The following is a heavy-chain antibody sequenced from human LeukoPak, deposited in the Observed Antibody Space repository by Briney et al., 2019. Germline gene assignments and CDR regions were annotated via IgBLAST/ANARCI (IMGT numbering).Heavy chain of an antibody. CDR3: ARDVVPAASNWFDP. D-gene: IGHD2-2*01. J-gene: IGHJ5*02. CDR2: INSDGSST. CDR1: GFTFDDYA. V-gene: IGHV3-74*01. Sequence: GGSLRLSCAASGFTFDDYAMHWVRHAPGKGLVWVSRINSDGSSTNYADSVKGRFTISRDNAKNTLYLQMNSLRAEDTAVYYCARDVVPAASNWFDPWGQGTLVTVSS.